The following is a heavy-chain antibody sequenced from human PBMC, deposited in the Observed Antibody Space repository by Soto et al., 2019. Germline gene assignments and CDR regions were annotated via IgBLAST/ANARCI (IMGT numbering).Heavy chain of an antibody. CDR1: GFTFSGSA. CDR3: TSLTQWELSRPAYDY. V-gene: IGHV3-73*01. J-gene: IGHJ4*02. D-gene: IGHD1-26*01. CDR2: IRSKANSYAT. Sequence: GGSLRLSCAASGFTFSGSAMHWVRQASGKGLEWVGRIRSKANSYATAYAASVKGRFTISRDDSKNTAYLQMNSLKTEDTAVYYCTSLTQWELSRPAYDYWGQGTLVTVSS.